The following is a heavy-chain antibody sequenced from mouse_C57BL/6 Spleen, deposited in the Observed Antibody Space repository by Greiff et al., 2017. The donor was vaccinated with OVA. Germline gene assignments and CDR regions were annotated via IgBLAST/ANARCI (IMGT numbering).Heavy chain of an antibody. CDR2: ISSGSSTI. J-gene: IGHJ4*01. V-gene: IGHV5-17*01. CDR3: ARNYYGSWYAMDY. D-gene: IGHD1-1*01. CDR1: GFTFSDYG. Sequence: DVHLVESGGGLVKPGGSLKLSCAASGFTFSDYGMHWVRQAPEKGLEWVAYISSGSSTIYYADTVKGRFTISRDNAKNTLFLQMTSLRSEDTAMYYCARNYYGSWYAMDYWGQGTSVTVSS.